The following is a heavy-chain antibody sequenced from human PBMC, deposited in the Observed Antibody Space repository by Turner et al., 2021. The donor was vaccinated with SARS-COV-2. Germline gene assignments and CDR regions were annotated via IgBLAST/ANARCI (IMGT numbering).Heavy chain of an antibody. CDR1: AGSISSSSYY. V-gene: IGHV4-39*01. CDR2: IYYSGRS. D-gene: IGHD3-22*01. CDR3: ASAFFYDSSGYYDYFDH. Sequence: QLQLQETGQGLVKPSETLSLTCTVAAGSISSSSYYWGWSRQSPGKGLEWIGNIYYSGRSYYSPSLESRVTISVDTSKNQFSLRLSSVTAADTAVYYCASAFFYDSSGYYDYFDHWGQGTLVTVSS. J-gene: IGHJ4*02.